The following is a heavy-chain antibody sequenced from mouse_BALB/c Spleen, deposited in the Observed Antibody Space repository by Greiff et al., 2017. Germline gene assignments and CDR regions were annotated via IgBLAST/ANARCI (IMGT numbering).Heavy chain of an antibody. V-gene: IGHV5-12-1*01. CDR3: ARYRYGAMDY. CDR1: GFAFSSYD. CDR2: ISSGGGST. Sequence: DVMLVESGGGLVKPGGSLKLSCAASGFAFSSYDMSWVRQTPEKRLEWVAYISSGGGSTYYPDTVKGRFTISRDNAKNTLYLQMSSLKSEDTAMYYCARYRYGAMDYWGQGTSVTVSS. J-gene: IGHJ4*01. D-gene: IGHD2-14*01.